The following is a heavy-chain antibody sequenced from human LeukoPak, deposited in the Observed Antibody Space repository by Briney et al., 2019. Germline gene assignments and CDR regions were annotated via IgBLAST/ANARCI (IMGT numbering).Heavy chain of an antibody. Sequence: PSETLSLTCTVSGGSISSGGYYWSWIRQHPGKGLEWIGYIYYSGSTYYNPSLKSRVTISVDTSKNQFSLKLSSVTAADTAVYYCARLGLVRYYYYSMDVWGQGTTVTVSS. CDR3: ARLGLVRYYYYSMDV. D-gene: IGHD3/OR15-3a*01. V-gene: IGHV4-31*03. CDR1: GGSISSGGYY. CDR2: IYYSGST. J-gene: IGHJ6*02.